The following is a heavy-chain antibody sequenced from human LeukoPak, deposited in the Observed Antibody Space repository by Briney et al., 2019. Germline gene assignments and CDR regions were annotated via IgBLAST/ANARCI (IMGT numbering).Heavy chain of an antibody. D-gene: IGHD6-6*01. CDR3: ATIAARPRDWFDP. V-gene: IGHV4-34*01. CDR1: GGSFSGYY. J-gene: IGHJ5*02. Sequence: SETLSLTCAVYGGSFSGYYWSWIRQPPGKGLEWIGEINHSGSTNYNPSLKSRVTISVDTSKNQFSLKLSSVTAADTAVYYCATIAARPRDWFDPWGQGTLVTVSP. CDR2: INHSGST.